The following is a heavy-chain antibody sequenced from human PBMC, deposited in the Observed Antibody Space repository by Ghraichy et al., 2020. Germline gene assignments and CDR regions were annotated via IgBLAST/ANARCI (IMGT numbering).Heavy chain of an antibody. CDR3: ARDAGMGSSATGTLDP. D-gene: IGHD6-25*01. CDR1: GFTFSRYT. J-gene: IGHJ5*02. Sequence: GGSLRLSCAASGFTFSRYTMSWVRQAPGKGLEWVSTVSSNSAYIYYADSVKGRFTISRDNAKNSVYLQMSGLRADDTAVYYCARDAGMGSSATGTLDPWGEETLVAISS. CDR2: VSSNSAYI. V-gene: IGHV3-21*01.